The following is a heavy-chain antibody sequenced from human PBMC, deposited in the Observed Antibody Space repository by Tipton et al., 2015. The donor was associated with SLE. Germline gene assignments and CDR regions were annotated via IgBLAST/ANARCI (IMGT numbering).Heavy chain of an antibody. V-gene: IGHV3-23*03. CDR2: IYSGGST. CDR3: ASSPAWELPYYFDY. D-gene: IGHD1-26*01. CDR1: GFTFSSYA. J-gene: IGHJ4*02. Sequence: SLRPSCAASGFTFSSYAMSWVRQAPGKGLEWVSVIYSGGSTYYADSVKGRFTISRDNSKNTLYLQMNSLRAEDTAVYYCASSPAWELPYYFDYWGQGTLVTVSS.